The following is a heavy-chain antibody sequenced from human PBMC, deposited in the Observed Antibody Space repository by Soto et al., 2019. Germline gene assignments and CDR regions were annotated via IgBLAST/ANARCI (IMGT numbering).Heavy chain of an antibody. CDR3: ATQDFRGATGTT. D-gene: IGHD1-1*01. V-gene: IGHV3-23*01. CDR1: GFSFSTCA. J-gene: IGHJ4*02. CDR2: ISPNSAAT. Sequence: GGSLRLSCVASGFSFSTCAMGWVRQAPGKGLERVSLISPNSAATYYTDSVKGRFTISRDNSKNTLYLQMNSLRAEDTAIYNCATQDFRGATGTTWGQGTLVTVSS.